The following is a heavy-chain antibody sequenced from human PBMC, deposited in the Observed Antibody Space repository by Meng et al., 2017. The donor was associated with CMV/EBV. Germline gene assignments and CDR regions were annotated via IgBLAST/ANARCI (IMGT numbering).Heavy chain of an antibody. D-gene: IGHD3-22*01. CDR1: GGSISSSTW. CDR2: IYHSGST. V-gene: IGHV4-4*02. Sequence: GSGGSISSSTWWSWVRQPPGKGLEWIGEIYHSGSTNYNPSLKSRVTISVDKSKNQFSLKLSSVTAADTAVYYCARVSEGSSGYYFDYWGQGTLVTVSS. J-gene: IGHJ4*02. CDR3: ARVSEGSSGYYFDY.